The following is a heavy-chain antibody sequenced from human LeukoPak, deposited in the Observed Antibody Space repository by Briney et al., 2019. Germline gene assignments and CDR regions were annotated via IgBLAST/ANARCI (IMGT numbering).Heavy chain of an antibody. D-gene: IGHD2-15*01. J-gene: IGHJ4*02. V-gene: IGHV4-30-4*01. CDR1: GGSISSGDYY. CDR3: ARELRGVVAASGNY. Sequence: SETLSLTCTVSGGSISSGDYYWSWIRQPPGKGLEWIGYIYYSGSTYYNPSLKSRVTISVDTSKNQFSLKLSSVTAADTAVYYCARELRGVVAASGNYWGQGTLVTVSS. CDR2: IYYSGST.